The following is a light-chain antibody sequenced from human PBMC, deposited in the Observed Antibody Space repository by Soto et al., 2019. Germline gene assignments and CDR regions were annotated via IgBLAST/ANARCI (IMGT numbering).Light chain of an antibody. CDR2: EAS. CDR1: QSVSID. J-gene: IGKJ1*01. Sequence: EIVMTQSPDTLSVSPGERATLSCRASQSVSIDLAWYKQKPGQAPRLLSYEASNRAAGIPARFSGSGSGTESTLTITSLQPEDFAFYYCHQRQRWPRTFGQGTKVDI. CDR3: HQRQRWPRT. V-gene: IGKV3-11*01.